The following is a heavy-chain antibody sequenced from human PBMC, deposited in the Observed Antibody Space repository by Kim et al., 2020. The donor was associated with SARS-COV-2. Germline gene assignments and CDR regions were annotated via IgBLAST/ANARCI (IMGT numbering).Heavy chain of an antibody. D-gene: IGHD3-22*01. J-gene: IGHJ4*02. CDR1: GFTFSSYG. CDR2: ISYDGSNK. V-gene: IGHV3-30*18. CDR3: AKSNYYDSSVYLDY. Sequence: GGSLRLSCAASGFTFSSYGMHWVRQAPGKGLEWVAVISYDGSNKYYADSVKGRFTISRDNSKNTLYLQMNSLRAEDTAVYYCAKSNYYDSSVYLDYWGQGTLVTVSS.